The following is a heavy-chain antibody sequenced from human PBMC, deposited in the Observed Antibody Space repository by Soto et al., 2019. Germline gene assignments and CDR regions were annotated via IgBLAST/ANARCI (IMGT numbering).Heavy chain of an antibody. CDR2: INPNSGGT. CDR3: ARGPDLGEYYFDY. J-gene: IGHJ4*02. Sequence: EASVKVSCKASGYTFTGDYMHWVRQAPGQGLEWMGWINPNSGGTNYAQKFQGWVTMTRDTSISTAYMELSRLRSDDTAVYYCARGPDLGEYYFDYWGQGTLVTVS. CDR1: GYTFTGDY. V-gene: IGHV1-2*04. D-gene: IGHD3-3*01.